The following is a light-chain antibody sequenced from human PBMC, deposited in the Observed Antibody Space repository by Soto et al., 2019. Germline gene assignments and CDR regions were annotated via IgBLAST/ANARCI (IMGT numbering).Light chain of an antibody. J-gene: IGLJ2*01. V-gene: IGLV2-8*01. Sequence: QSALTQPPSASGSPGQSVTISCTGTTTDVGGYDLVSWYQQHPGKAPKVIIYEVTKRPSGVPDRFFGSKSGSTASPTVSGLQAEDEAVYFCCSYTVGDTVVFGGGTKLTVL. CDR1: TTDVGGYDL. CDR2: EVT. CDR3: CSYTVGDTVV.